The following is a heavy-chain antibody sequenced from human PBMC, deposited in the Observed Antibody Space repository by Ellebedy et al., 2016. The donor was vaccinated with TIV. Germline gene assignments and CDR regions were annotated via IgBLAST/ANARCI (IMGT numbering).Heavy chain of an antibody. Sequence: GESLKISCAASGFTFSSYSFISVRQATGKGLEWVSSISSSTSYIYYADSVKGRFTISRDNAKNSVYLEMNSLRAEDTAVYYCARPSQHYHYGMDVWGQGTTVTVSS. V-gene: IGHV3-21*01. CDR2: ISSSTSYI. CDR1: GFTFSSYS. J-gene: IGHJ6*02. CDR3: ARPSQHYHYGMDV. D-gene: IGHD1-1*01.